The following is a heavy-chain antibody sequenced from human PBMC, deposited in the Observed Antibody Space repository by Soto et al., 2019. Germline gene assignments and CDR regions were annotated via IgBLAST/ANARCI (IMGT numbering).Heavy chain of an antibody. J-gene: IGHJ4*02. CDR3: ARDATDNGSGLDYFDY. Sequence: PSETLSLTCGVSGYFISNGDYWGWLRQPPGKGLEWIGSIFHSGSAYYNPSLKSRVTISVDTSKNEFSLRLSSVTAADTAVYYCARDATDNGSGLDYFDYWRQGTLVTVSS. CDR1: GYFISNGDY. D-gene: IGHD6-19*01. CDR2: IFHSGSA. V-gene: IGHV4-38-2*02.